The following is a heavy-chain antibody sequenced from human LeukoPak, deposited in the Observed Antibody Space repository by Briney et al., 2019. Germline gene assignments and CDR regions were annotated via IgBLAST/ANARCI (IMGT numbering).Heavy chain of an antibody. CDR1: GFTFSSYA. CDR2: ISYDGSNK. D-gene: IGHD1-26*01. CDR3: ARGEWELRHYYYYMDV. J-gene: IGHJ6*03. V-gene: IGHV3-30*04. Sequence: PGGSLRLSCAASGFTFSSYAMHWVRQAPGKGLEWVAVISYDGSNKYYADSVKGRFTISRDNSKNTLYLQMNSLRAEDTAVYYCARGEWELRHYYYYMDVWGKGTTVTISS.